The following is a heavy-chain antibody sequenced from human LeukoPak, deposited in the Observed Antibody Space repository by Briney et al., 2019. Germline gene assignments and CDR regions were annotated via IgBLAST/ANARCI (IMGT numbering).Heavy chain of an antibody. CDR2: IFHSGST. CDR3: ASGGLVSRYLDH. CDR1: GGSISSSTW. J-gene: IGHJ4*02. D-gene: IGHD3-9*01. Sequence: SGTLSLTCVVSGGSISSSTWWTWVRLPPGEGLEWIGEIFHSGSTNLNPSLKSRLTMSVDESRHQFSLKLTSVTAADTAVYYCASGGLVSRYLDHWGQGTLVTVSS. V-gene: IGHV4-4*02.